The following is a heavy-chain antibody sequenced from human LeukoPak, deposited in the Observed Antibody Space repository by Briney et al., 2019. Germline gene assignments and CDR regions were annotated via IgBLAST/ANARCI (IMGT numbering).Heavy chain of an antibody. Sequence: PSETLSLTCTVSGCSISSYDWSWNRQPPGKGLDWIGYIYYSGSTNYNPSIKSLVTISEATSKHQFPLKLSSVTAAATAVYYCARHGSGWAGYDAFDIWGQGTMVTVSS. CDR2: IYYSGST. V-gene: IGHV4-59*08. D-gene: IGHD6-19*01. CDR1: GCSISSYD. CDR3: ARHGSGWAGYDAFDI. J-gene: IGHJ3*02.